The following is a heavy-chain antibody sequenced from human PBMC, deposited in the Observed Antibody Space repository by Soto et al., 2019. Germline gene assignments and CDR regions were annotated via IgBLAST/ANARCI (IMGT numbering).Heavy chain of an antibody. CDR1: GGTFSSYT. J-gene: IGHJ4*02. CDR3: ARDPLRPDSSSQNDY. Sequence: GASVKVSCKASGGTFSSYTISWVRQAPGQGLEWMGRIIPILGIANYAQKFQGRVTITADKSTSTAYMELSSLRSEDTAVYYCARDPLRPDSSSQNDYWGQGTLVTVSS. D-gene: IGHD6-13*01. V-gene: IGHV1-69*04. CDR2: IIPILGIA.